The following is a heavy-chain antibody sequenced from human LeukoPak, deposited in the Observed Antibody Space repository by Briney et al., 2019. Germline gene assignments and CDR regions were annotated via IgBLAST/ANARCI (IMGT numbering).Heavy chain of an antibody. CDR1: GYTFTSYY. V-gene: IGHV1-46*01. Sequence: ASVKVSCKASGYTFTSYYMHWVRQAPGQGLEWMGIINPSGGSTSYAQKFQGRVTMTRDTSTTTVYMELSSLRSDDTAVYYCARDIATIVHQDWGQGTQVTVSS. CDR2: INPSGGST. J-gene: IGHJ4*02. D-gene: IGHD1-26*01. CDR3: ARDIATIVHQD.